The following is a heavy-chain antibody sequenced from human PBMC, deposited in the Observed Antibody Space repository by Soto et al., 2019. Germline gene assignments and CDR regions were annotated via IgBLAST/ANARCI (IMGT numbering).Heavy chain of an antibody. Sequence: QVQLVESGGDVVQPGRSLRLSCAASGFTFSSYGMHWVRQAPGKGLEWMALISYDETTTYYADSVKGRFTISRDNSKNTLYLQMNSLRSEDTAVYYCVRARQNLVVNEYFQYWGQGTLVIVSS. J-gene: IGHJ1*01. CDR1: GFTFSSYG. CDR3: VRARQNLVVNEYFQY. CDR2: ISYDETTT. D-gene: IGHD2-8*02. V-gene: IGHV3-30*03.